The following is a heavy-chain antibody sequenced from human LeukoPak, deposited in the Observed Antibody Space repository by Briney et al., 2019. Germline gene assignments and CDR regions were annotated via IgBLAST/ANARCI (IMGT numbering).Heavy chain of an antibody. Sequence: GGSLRLSCAASGFSFSSCLMHWVRQVPGKGLVWVSRINTDGSDITYADSVKGRFTISRDNAKNTLYLQMNSLRAEDTAVYYCARTGNLLDYWGQGTLVTVSS. V-gene: IGHV3-74*01. CDR2: INTDGSDI. CDR1: GFSFSSCL. CDR3: ARTGNLLDY. D-gene: IGHD1-7*01. J-gene: IGHJ4*02.